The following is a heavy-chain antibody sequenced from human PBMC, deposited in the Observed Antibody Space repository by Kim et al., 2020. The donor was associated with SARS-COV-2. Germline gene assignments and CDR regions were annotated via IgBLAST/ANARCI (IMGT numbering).Heavy chain of an antibody. D-gene: IGHD1-7*01. CDR2: INAGNGNT. Sequence: ASVKVSCKASGYTFTSYAMHWVRQAPGQRLEWMGWINAGNGNTKYSQKFQGRVTITRDTSASTAYMELSSLRSEDTAVYYCARPLGITGTTSEYYYYYGMDVWGQGTTVTVSS. CDR3: ARPLGITGTTSEYYYYYGMDV. J-gene: IGHJ6*02. V-gene: IGHV1-3*01. CDR1: GYTFTSYA.